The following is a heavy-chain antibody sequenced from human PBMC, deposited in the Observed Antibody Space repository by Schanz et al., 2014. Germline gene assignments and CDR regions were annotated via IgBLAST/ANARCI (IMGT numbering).Heavy chain of an antibody. D-gene: IGHD2-2*01. CDR2: ITYNGGTI. Sequence: EVHLLESGGGLVEPGGSLRLSCATSGFSLDIFAVSWVHQAPGKGLEWISYITYNGGTIYYADSVKGRFTISRDNAKNSLFLQMNSLRAEDTAVYYCARAGYDADNWFDPWGQGTLVTVSS. CDR1: GFSLDIFA. V-gene: IGHV3-48*01. CDR3: ARAGYDADNWFDP. J-gene: IGHJ5*02.